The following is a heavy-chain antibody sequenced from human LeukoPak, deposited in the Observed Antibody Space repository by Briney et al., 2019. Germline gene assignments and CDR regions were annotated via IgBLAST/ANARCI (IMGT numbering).Heavy chain of an antibody. D-gene: IGHD6-25*01. Sequence: GGSLRLSCAASGFTFSDYYMSWIRQAPGKGLERVSYISSSGSTIYYADSVKGRFTISRDNAKNSLYLQMNSLRAEDTAMYYCAKGALRYSSCYDYWGQGTPVTVSS. J-gene: IGHJ4*02. CDR1: GFTFSDYY. CDR2: ISSSGSTI. CDR3: AKGALRYSSCYDY. V-gene: IGHV3-11*01.